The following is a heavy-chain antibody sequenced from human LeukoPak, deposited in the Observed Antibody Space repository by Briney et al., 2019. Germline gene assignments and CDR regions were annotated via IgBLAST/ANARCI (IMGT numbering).Heavy chain of an antibody. Sequence: SETLSLICTVSGGSISSYYWSWIRQPAGKGLEWIGRIYTSGSTNYNPSLKSRVTMSVDTSKNQFSLKLSSVTAADTAVYYCARTLLWFGELNAFDIWGQGTMVTVSS. J-gene: IGHJ3*02. V-gene: IGHV4-4*07. CDR2: IYTSGST. CDR1: GGSISSYY. CDR3: ARTLLWFGELNAFDI. D-gene: IGHD3-10*01.